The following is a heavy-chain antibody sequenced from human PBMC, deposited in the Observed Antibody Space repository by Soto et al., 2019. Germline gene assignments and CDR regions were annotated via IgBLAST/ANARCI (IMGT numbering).Heavy chain of an antibody. CDR1: GYSFTSYW. CDR3: ARHAGSIAVAGNWFDP. V-gene: IGHV5-10-1*01. Sequence: GESLKISCKGSGYSFTSYWISWVRQMPGKGLEWMGRIDPSDSYTNYSPSFQGHVTISADKSISTAYLQWSSLKASDTAMYYCARHAGSIAVAGNWFDPWGQGTLVTVSS. D-gene: IGHD6-19*01. CDR2: IDPSDSYT. J-gene: IGHJ5*02.